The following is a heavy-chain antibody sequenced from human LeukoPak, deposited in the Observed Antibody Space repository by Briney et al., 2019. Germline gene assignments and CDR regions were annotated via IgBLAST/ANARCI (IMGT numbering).Heavy chain of an antibody. J-gene: IGHJ4*02. D-gene: IGHD3-22*01. V-gene: IGHV1-69*05. CDR3: ARMGSSGYYYAY. Sequence: GSSVKVSCKASGGTFSSYAISWVRQAPGQGLEWMGGIIPIFGTANYAQKFQGRVTITTDESASTAYMELSSLRSEDTAVYYCARMGSSGYYYAYWGQGTLVTVSS. CDR1: GGTFSSYA. CDR2: IIPIFGTA.